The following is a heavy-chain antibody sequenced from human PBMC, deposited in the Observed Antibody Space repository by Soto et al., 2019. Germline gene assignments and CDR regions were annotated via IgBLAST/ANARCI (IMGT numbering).Heavy chain of an antibody. CDR2: INPNSGGT. V-gene: IGHV1-2*02. CDR3: ARDRPTGYSSGPTQTKPPRSDV. D-gene: IGHD6-19*01. CDR1: GYTFTGYY. J-gene: IGHJ6*02. Sequence: QVQLVQSGAEVKKPGASVKVSCKASGYTFTGYYMHWVRQAPGQGLEWMGWINPNSGGTNYAQKFQGRVTMTRDTSISTAYMELSRLRSDDTAVYYCARDRPTGYSSGPTQTKPPRSDVWGQGTTVTVSS.